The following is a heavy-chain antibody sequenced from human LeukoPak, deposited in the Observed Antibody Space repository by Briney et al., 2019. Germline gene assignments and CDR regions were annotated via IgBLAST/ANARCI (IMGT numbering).Heavy chain of an antibody. D-gene: IGHD3-22*01. CDR3: AGPVGRYSSGLYYYYFDY. CDR1: GGSFSGYY. V-gene: IGHV4-34*01. CDR2: INHSGST. J-gene: IGHJ4*02. Sequence: SETLSLTCAVYGGSFSGYYWSWIRQPPGKGLEWIGEINHSGSTNYNPSLKSRVTISVDTSKKQFSLKLSSVTAADTAVYYCAGPVGRYSSGLYYYYFDYWGQGTLVTVSS.